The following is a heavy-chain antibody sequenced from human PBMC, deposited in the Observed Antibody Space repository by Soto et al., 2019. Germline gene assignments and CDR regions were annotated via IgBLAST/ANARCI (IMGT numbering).Heavy chain of an antibody. Sequence: PGGSLRLSCAASGFTFSSYSMSWVRQAPGKGLEWVSVIYSGGSTYYADSVKGRFTISRDNSKNTLYLQMNSLRAEDTAVYYCARWASSSWLYYYYGMDVWGQGTTVTVSS. J-gene: IGHJ6*02. CDR3: ARWASSSWLYYYYGMDV. V-gene: IGHV3-53*01. D-gene: IGHD6-13*01. CDR1: GFTFSSYS. CDR2: IYSGGST.